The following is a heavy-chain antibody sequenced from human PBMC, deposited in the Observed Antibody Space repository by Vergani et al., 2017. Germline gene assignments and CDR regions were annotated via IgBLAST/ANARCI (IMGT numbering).Heavy chain of an antibody. J-gene: IGHJ6*03. V-gene: IGHV3-30-3*01. CDR3: AEANTGPTRYYDYMDV. CDR1: GITFSSYA. CDR2: ISFDGSNK. D-gene: IGHD2-8*02. Sequence: QVQLVESGGGVVQSGRSLRLPCAASGITFSSYAMHWVRQAPGKGLEWVAVISFDGSNKYYADSVKGRFTISRDNSKNTLYLQMNSLRAEDTAVYYCAEANTGPTRYYDYMDVWGKGTTVTVSS.